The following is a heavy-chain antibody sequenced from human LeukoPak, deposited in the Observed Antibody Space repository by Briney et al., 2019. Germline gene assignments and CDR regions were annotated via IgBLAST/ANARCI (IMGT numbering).Heavy chain of an antibody. CDR2: IKSDGSST. D-gene: IGHD1-1*01. Sequence: GGSLRLSCAASGFSFSSYWMHWVRQAPGKGLVWVSRIKSDGSSTTYADSVKGRFTISRDNAKNTLYLQMNSLRTDDTAVYYCARDRPNWDAFDIWGQGTMVAVSS. CDR1: GFSFSSYW. J-gene: IGHJ3*02. CDR3: ARDRPNWDAFDI. V-gene: IGHV3-74*01.